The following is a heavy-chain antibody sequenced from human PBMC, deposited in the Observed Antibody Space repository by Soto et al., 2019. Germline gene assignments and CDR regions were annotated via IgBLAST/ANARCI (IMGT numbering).Heavy chain of an antibody. CDR2: ISGTGGNT. J-gene: IGHJ4*02. CDR3: AKGANFRPFHY. CDR1: GFTFSTYD. D-gene: IGHD3-3*01. V-gene: IGHV3-23*01. Sequence: GGSLRLSCAASGFTFSTYDMNWVRQAPGKGLEWVSHISGTGGNTRYADSVKGRFSISRDNSKNTLYLQMNSLRVEDTAVYYCAKGANFRPFHYWGEGTLVTVSS.